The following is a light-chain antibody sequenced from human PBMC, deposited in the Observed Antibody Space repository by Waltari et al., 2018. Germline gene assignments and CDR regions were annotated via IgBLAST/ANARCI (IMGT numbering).Light chain of an antibody. CDR1: QSIRSS. V-gene: IGKV1-39*01. J-gene: IGKJ1*01. Sequence: DIQMTQSPSSLSASVGDKVAITCRASQSIRSSLNWYQQKAGKAPKLLIYTASSLQSGVPSRFSGSVSGTDFTLTISSLQPEDFATYYCQQTTSNSRTFGQGTKVEIK. CDR3: QQTTSNSRT. CDR2: TAS.